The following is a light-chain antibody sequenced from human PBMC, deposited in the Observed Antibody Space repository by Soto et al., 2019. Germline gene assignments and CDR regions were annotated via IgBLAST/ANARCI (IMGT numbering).Light chain of an antibody. CDR3: ALFMGNGISV. Sequence: QSVLTQPPSASGTPGQRVTISCSGSSSNIGTNYVYWYKQLPGAAPKLLIYCNDQRPSGVPDRLSGSKSGTSASLAISGLRSEDEADYYCALFMGNGISVFGTGTKVTVL. V-gene: IGLV1-47*02. CDR2: CND. J-gene: IGLJ1*01. CDR1: SSNIGTNY.